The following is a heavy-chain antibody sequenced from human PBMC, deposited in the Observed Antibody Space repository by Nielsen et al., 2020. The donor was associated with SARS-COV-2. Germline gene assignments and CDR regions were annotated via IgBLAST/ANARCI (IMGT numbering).Heavy chain of an antibody. V-gene: IGHV3-30*02. D-gene: IGHD3-16*02. CDR1: GFTFTDSA. CDR3: ARYDYVWGSSRPLDAFDI. CDR2: MRYDGTTQ. J-gene: IGHJ3*02. Sequence: GESLKISCAASGFTFTDSAMHWVRQAPGKGLEWVAFMRYDGTTQYYADSVKGRLTISRDNSKNMLYLQMNSLRAEDTAVYYCARYDYVWGSSRPLDAFDIWGQGTMVTVSS.